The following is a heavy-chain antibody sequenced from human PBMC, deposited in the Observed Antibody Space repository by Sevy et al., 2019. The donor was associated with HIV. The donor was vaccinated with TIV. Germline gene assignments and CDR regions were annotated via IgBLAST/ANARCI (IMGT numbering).Heavy chain of an antibody. CDR3: TTYSRGLGLSALLDF. CDR1: GFTFSNAW. V-gene: IGHV3-15*01. D-gene: IGHD7-27*01. CDR2: IKSKTDGGTT. Sequence: GGSLRLSCAASGFTFSNAWMSWVRQAPGKGLEWVGRIKSKTDGGTTDYAAPVKGRFTTSRDDSKNTLYLQMNSLKTDDTAIYYCTTYSRGLGLSALLDFWGQGTMVTVSS. J-gene: IGHJ4*02.